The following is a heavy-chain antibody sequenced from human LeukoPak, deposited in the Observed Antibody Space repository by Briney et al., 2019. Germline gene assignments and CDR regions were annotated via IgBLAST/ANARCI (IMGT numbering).Heavy chain of an antibody. CDR2: ISAYNGNT. J-gene: IGHJ4*02. Sequence: ASVKVSCKASGYTFTSYGISWVRQAPGQGLEWMGWISAYNGNTNYAQKLQGRVTMTTDTSTSTAYMELRSLRSDDTAVYYCAITMVRGVSSDYFDYWGQGTLVTVSS. D-gene: IGHD3-10*01. CDR3: AITMVRGVSSDYFDY. V-gene: IGHV1-18*01. CDR1: GYTFTSYG.